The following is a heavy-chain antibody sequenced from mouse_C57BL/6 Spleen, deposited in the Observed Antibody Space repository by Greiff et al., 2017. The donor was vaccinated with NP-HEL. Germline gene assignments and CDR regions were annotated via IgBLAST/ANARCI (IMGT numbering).Heavy chain of an antibody. Sequence: VQLQQSGAELVKPGASVKLSCKASGYTFTSYWMHWVKQRPGQGLEWIGMIHPNSGSTNYNEKFKSKATLTVDKSSSTAYMQLSSLTSEDSAVYYCARRDDGGYWYFDVWGTGTTVTVSS. J-gene: IGHJ1*03. CDR1: GYTFTSYW. CDR2: IHPNSGST. D-gene: IGHD2-14*01. V-gene: IGHV1-64*01. CDR3: ARRDDGGYWYFDV.